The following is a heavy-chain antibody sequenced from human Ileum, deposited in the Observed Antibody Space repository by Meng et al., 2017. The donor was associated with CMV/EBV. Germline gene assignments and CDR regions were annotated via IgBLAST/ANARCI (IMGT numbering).Heavy chain of an antibody. V-gene: IGHV3-23*01. J-gene: IGHJ4*02. CDR3: ARSIIGVTYGGIMWYKIPVGY. Sequence: NYVMTGVRQAPGKGLEWVSGISVGGGSIYYADSVRGRFTVSRDNSKNMLYLQMSSLRAEDTAIYYCARSIIGVTYGGIMWYKIPVGYWGQGTLVTVSS. D-gene: IGHD1-1*01. CDR2: ISVGGGSI. CDR1: NYV.